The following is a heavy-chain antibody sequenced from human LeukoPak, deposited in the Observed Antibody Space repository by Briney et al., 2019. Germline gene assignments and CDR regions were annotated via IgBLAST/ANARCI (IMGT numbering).Heavy chain of an antibody. D-gene: IGHD5-24*01. J-gene: IGHJ4*02. CDR1: GGTFSSYA. CDR2: IIPIFGTA. CDR3: ARDVWEMATSPHFDY. Sequence: SVKVSCKASGGTFSSYAISWVRQAPGQGLEWMGRIIPIFGTANYAQKFQGRVTITTDESTSTAYMELSSLRSEDTAVYYCARDVWEMATSPHFDYWGQGTLVTVSS. V-gene: IGHV1-69*05.